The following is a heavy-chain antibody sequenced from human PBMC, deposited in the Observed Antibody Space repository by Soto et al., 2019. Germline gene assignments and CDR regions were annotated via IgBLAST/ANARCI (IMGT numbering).Heavy chain of an antibody. CDR3: VRENEMAGATSAFEY. J-gene: IGHJ4*02. CDR2: IDARSNYI. CDR1: GFRFNSYS. Sequence: EVQLVESGGGLVKPGGSLRVSCEASGFRFNSYSMNWVRQAPQKGLEWVSLIDARSNYIYYADSVKGRFTISRDNARNSLYLQMDSLRVEYTAVYYCVRENEMAGATSAFEYWGQGTPVTVSS. D-gene: IGHD1-26*01. V-gene: IGHV3-21*02.